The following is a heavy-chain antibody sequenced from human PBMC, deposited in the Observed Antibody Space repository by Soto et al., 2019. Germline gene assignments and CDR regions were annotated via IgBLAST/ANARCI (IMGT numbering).Heavy chain of an antibody. J-gene: IGHJ6*02. CDR3: AKIRPASTINYYYGMDA. Sequence: GGSLRLSCAASGFTFSRYGIQWVRQAPGKGLERVAVISYDGSNKYYADSVKGRFTISRDNSKNTVFLQMNSLRAEDTAVYYCAKIRPASTINYYYGMDAWGQGTTVTVSS. D-gene: IGHD6-13*01. CDR1: GFTFSRYG. CDR2: ISYDGSNK. V-gene: IGHV3-30*18.